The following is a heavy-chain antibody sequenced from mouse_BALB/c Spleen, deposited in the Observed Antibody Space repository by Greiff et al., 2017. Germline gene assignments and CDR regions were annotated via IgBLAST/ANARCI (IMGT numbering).Heavy chain of an antibody. D-gene: IGHD1-1*01. J-gene: IGHJ4*01. Sequence: DVMLVESGGGLVQPGGSRKLSCAASGFTFSSFGMHWVRQAPEKGLEWVAYISSGSSTIYYADTVKGRFTISRDNPKNTLFLQMTSLRSEDTAMYYCARDYYGSSLNYYAMDYWGQGTSVTVSS. V-gene: IGHV5-17*02. CDR3: ARDYYGSSLNYYAMDY. CDR2: ISSGSSTI. CDR1: GFTFSSFG.